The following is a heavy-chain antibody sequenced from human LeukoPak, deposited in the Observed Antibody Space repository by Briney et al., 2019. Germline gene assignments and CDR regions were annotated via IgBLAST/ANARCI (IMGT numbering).Heavy chain of an antibody. CDR2: INHSGST. Sequence: SETLSLTYAVYGGSFSGYYWSWIRQPPGKGLERIGEINHSGSTNYNPSLKSRVTISVDTSKNQFSLKLSSVTAADTAVYYCARVGEMATMYYWGQGTLVTVSS. D-gene: IGHD5-24*01. CDR1: GGSFSGYY. V-gene: IGHV4-34*01. J-gene: IGHJ4*02. CDR3: ARVGEMATMYY.